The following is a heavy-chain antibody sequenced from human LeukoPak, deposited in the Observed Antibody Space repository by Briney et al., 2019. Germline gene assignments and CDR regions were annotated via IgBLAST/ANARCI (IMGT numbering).Heavy chain of an antibody. Sequence: SETLSLTCAVYGGSFSGYYWSWIRQPPEKGLEWIGEINHSGSTNHNPSPKSRVTISVDTSKNQFSLKLSSVTAADTAVYYCVSGLSWFDPWGQGTLVTVSS. CDR2: INHSGST. CDR3: VSGLSWFDP. V-gene: IGHV4-34*01. D-gene: IGHD3-16*02. CDR1: GGSFSGYY. J-gene: IGHJ5*02.